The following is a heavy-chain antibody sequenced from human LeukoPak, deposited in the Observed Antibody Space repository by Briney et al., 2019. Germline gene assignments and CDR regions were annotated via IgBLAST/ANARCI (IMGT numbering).Heavy chain of an antibody. CDR3: ARMLRFGENDY. CDR1: GFTFNSYG. D-gene: IGHD3-10*01. J-gene: IGHJ4*02. V-gene: IGHV3-30*03. CDR2: ISYDGSNK. Sequence: PGGSLRLSCAASGFTFNSYGMHWVRQAPGKGLEWVAVISYDGSNKYYADSVKGRFTISRDNSKNTLYLQMGSLRAEDMAVYYCARMLRFGENDYWGQGTLVTVSS.